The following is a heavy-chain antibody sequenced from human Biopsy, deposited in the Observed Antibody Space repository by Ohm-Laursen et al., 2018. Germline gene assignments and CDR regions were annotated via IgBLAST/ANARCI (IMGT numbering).Heavy chain of an antibody. D-gene: IGHD2-2*01. CDR2: VYYSGTT. CDR3: ARDVKRYCSGTSCYSGYFGMDV. J-gene: IGHJ6*02. CDR1: GGSVSDSFHF. Sequence: GTLSLTCTVSGGSVSDSFHFWSWIRQPPGKGLEWIGDVYYSGTTNYNPSLKRRLTISVDTSKNQFSLNLNSVTAADTAVYFCARDVKRYCSGTSCYSGYFGMDVWGQGTTVTVS. V-gene: IGHV4-61*01.